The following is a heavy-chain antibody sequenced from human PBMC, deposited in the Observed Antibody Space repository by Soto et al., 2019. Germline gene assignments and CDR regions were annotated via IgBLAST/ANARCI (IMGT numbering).Heavy chain of an antibody. Sequence: SETLSLTCAVYGGSFSGYYWSWIRQPPGKGLEWIGEINHSGSTNYNPSLKSRVTISVDTSKNQFSLKLSSVTAADTAVYYCARVNGSGSPAYFDYWGQGALVTVSS. CDR2: INHSGST. J-gene: IGHJ4*02. D-gene: IGHD3-10*01. V-gene: IGHV4-34*01. CDR3: ARVNGSGSPAYFDY. CDR1: GGSFSGYY.